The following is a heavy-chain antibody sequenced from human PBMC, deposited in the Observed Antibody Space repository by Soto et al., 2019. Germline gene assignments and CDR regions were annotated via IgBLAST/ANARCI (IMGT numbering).Heavy chain of an antibody. Sequence: QVRLQQWGAGLLKPSETLSLTCAVYGASFTGYYWTWLRQSPGKGLGWIGEVSHSGTAKYNPSLRSPVSISLDTSNSRFSLELTSVTAAETAVYYCAIFGGNAIWYFDIWGRGTSVSVSS. CDR1: GASFTGYY. D-gene: IGHD2-15*01. J-gene: IGHJ2*01. CDR2: VSHSGTA. CDR3: AIFGGNAIWYFDI. V-gene: IGHV4-34*01.